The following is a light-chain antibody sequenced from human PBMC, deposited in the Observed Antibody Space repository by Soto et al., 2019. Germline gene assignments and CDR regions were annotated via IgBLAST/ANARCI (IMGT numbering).Light chain of an antibody. CDR1: QSIRNN. CDR2: GAS. CDR3: QQYDNWPPT. J-gene: IGKJ4*01. V-gene: IGKV3-15*01. Sequence: EIVMTQSPATLSVSPGERATLSCRASQSIRNNLAWYQQRPGQTPTLLIYGASTRAPGVPANFRGSGSGTEFTLTITGLPPEPFAPYWCQQYDNWPPTFGGGTKVDI.